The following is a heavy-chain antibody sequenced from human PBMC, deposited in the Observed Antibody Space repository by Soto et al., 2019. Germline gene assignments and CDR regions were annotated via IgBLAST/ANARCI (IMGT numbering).Heavy chain of an antibody. D-gene: IGHD3-22*01. Sequence: SETLSLTCTVSGASISSSYWSWIRQSPGKGLEWIGYVYYTGSTNYNPSLKSRVTISVDTSKNQFSLKLTSVTAADTAIYYCARGYYDSNGQSNTFDIWGQGTKVTVSS. J-gene: IGHJ3*02. CDR3: ARGYYDSNGQSNTFDI. V-gene: IGHV4-59*01. CDR2: VYYTGST. CDR1: GASISSSY.